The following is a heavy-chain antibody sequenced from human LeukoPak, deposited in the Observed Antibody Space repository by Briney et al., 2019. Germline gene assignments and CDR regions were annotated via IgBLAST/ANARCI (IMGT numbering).Heavy chain of an antibody. V-gene: IGHV3-43D*04. CDR1: VCSFHEYA. J-gene: IGHJ4*02. CDR2: IRWDGGST. Sequence: PCGSLRLSCLPSVCSFHEYAMHWVRQAPGKGREGVSLIRWDGGSTYYADSVKGRFIISRDNSKNSLYLQMNSLRPEDTALYYCALNSTGYYYDYWGQGTLVTVSS. CDR3: ALNSTGYYYDY. D-gene: IGHD3-22*01.